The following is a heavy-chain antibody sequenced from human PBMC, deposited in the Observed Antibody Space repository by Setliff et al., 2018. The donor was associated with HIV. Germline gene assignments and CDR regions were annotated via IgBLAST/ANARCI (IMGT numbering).Heavy chain of an antibody. J-gene: IGHJ1*01. CDR2: INPTSGNT. CDR1: GYTFPSFY. CDR3: ARGAGNPHWYYDTWSGPSSGYFQH. V-gene: IGHV1-46*01. Sequence: ASVKVSCKASGYTFPSFYVHRVRQAPGQGLEWMGIINPTSGNTTYAQNFQGRVTMTRDTSISTAYLDLSSLRSDDTAVYYCARGAGNPHWYYDTWSGPSSGYFQHWGQGTLVTVSS. D-gene: IGHD3-3*01.